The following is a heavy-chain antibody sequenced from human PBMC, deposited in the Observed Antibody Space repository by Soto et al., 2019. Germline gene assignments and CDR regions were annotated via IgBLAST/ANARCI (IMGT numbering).Heavy chain of an antibody. Sequence: EVQLLESGGGLVQPGGSLRLSCAASGFTFSSYAMSWVRQAPGKGLEWVSAISGSGISTYYADSVKGRFTISRDNSKNTLYLQMYSLRAEDTAAYYCAKEVGYSSGWSEFDYWGQGTLVTVSS. V-gene: IGHV3-23*01. CDR3: AKEVGYSSGWSEFDY. D-gene: IGHD6-19*01. J-gene: IGHJ4*02. CDR2: ISGSGIST. CDR1: GFTFSSYA.